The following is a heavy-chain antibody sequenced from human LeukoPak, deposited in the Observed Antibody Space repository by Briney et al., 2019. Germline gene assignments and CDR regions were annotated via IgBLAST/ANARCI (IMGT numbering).Heavy chain of an antibody. Sequence: SETLSLTCAVSGGSISSSNWWNWVRQPPGKGLEWIGEIYHNGNTNYNPSLKSRLTMSLDKSKNQFSLELTSVTAADTAVYYCATYDILTTYGGGTTYWGQGTLVTVS. D-gene: IGHD3-22*01. J-gene: IGHJ4*02. CDR2: IYHNGNT. CDR1: GGSISSSNW. V-gene: IGHV4-4*02. CDR3: ATYDILTTYGGGTTY.